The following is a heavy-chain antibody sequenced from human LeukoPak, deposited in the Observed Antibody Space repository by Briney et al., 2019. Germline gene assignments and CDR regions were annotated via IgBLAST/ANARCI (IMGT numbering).Heavy chain of an antibody. J-gene: IGHJ4*02. V-gene: IGHV3-11*04. CDR2: ISSSVTTI. D-gene: IGHD1-26*01. CDR1: GFTFRDYY. CDR3: ARDKRKGIVGSTKSYFDY. Sequence: GGSLRLSCAASGFTFRDYYMAWIRQAPGKGLEWVSYISSSVTTIYYSDSVRGRFTLSRDNAKNSMYLQMNSLRAEDTAVYYCARDKRKGIVGSTKSYFDYWGQGTLVTVSS.